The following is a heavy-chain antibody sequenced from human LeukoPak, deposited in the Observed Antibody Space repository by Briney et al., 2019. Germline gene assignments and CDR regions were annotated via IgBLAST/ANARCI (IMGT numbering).Heavy chain of an antibody. CDR2: INPNSGGT. Sequence: GASVKVSCKSSGYTFTGYYMHWLRQAPGQGLEWMGWINPNSGGTNYAQKFQGRVTMTRYTSISTDYMELSRLRSGNTAVYCCARVYYYGMDVWGQGNRVTVSS. V-gene: IGHV1-2*02. CDR1: GYTFTGYY. J-gene: IGHJ6*02. CDR3: ARVYYYGMDV.